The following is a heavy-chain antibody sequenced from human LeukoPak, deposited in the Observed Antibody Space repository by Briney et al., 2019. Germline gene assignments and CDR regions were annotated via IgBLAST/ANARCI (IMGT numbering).Heavy chain of an antibody. D-gene: IGHD1-26*01. Sequence: GESLKISCKGSGYSFTSYWIGWVGPMPGKGLEWMGIIYPGDSDTRYSPSFQGQVTISADKSISTAYLQWSSLKASDTAMYYCARHRGIVGATADYWGQGTLVTVSS. CDR3: ARHRGIVGATADY. CDR2: IYPGDSDT. V-gene: IGHV5-51*01. CDR1: GYSFTSYW. J-gene: IGHJ4*02.